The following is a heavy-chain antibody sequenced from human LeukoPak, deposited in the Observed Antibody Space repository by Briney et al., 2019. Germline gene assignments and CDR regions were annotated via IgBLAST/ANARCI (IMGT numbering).Heavy chain of an antibody. CDR2: INPKRGDT. J-gene: IGHJ6*03. D-gene: IGHD3-3*02. CDR1: GYTFTGYY. Sequence: ASVKVSCKASGYTFTGYYMHWVRQAPGQGLEWMGWINPKRGDTNYAQKFQGRVTMTRDTSINTVYMELSRLGSDDTAVYYCASGRTIFYYYMDVWGKGTTVTISS. V-gene: IGHV1-2*02. CDR3: ASGRTIFYYYMDV.